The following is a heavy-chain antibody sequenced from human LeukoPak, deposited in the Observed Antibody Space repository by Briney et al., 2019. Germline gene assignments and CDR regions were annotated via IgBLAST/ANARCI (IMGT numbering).Heavy chain of an antibody. J-gene: IGHJ3*02. Sequence: GGSLRPSCAASGFTVSSNYMNWVRQAPGKGLEWVSYISSSSSTIYYADSVKGRFTISRDNAKNSLYLQMNSLRAEDTAVYYCARDRETYYDILTGYRFKNDAFDIWGQGTMVTVSS. D-gene: IGHD3-9*01. CDR3: ARDRETYYDILTGYRFKNDAFDI. V-gene: IGHV3-48*04. CDR1: GFTVSSNY. CDR2: ISSSSSTI.